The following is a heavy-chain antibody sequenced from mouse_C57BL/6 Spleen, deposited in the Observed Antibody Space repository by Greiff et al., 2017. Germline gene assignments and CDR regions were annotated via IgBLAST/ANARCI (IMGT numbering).Heavy chain of an antibody. D-gene: IGHD2-3*01. CDR2: ISDGGSYT. J-gene: IGHJ3*01. V-gene: IGHV5-4*01. CDR1: GFTFSSYA. Sequence: DVKLVESGGGLVKPGGSLKLSCAASGFTFSSYAMSWVRQTPEKRLEWVATISDGGSYTYYPDNVKGRFTSSRDNAKNNLYLQMSHLKSEDTAMYYCARDEDGYYLAWFAYWGQGTLVTVSA. CDR3: ARDEDGYYLAWFAY.